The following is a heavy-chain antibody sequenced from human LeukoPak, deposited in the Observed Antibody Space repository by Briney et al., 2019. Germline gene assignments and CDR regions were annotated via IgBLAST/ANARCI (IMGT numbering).Heavy chain of an antibody. CDR1: GGSISSSSYY. J-gene: IGHJ6*03. Sequence: SETLSLTCTVSGGSISSSSYYWGWIRQPPGKGLEWIGSIYYSGSTYYNPSLKSRVTISVDTSKNQFSLKLSSVTAADTAVYYCARDTRLRFLVSYYYYMDVWGKGTTVTVSS. D-gene: IGHD5-12*01. CDR3: ARDTRLRFLVSYYYYMDV. CDR2: IYYSGST. V-gene: IGHV4-39*07.